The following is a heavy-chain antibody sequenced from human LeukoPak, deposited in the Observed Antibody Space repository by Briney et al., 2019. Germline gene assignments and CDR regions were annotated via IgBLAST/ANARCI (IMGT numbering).Heavy chain of an antibody. J-gene: IGHJ4*02. V-gene: IGHV4-4*07. CDR3: ARVDWATKGGYYFDY. CDR1: GGSIGPYY. Sequence: SETLSLTCIVSGGSIGPYYWSWIRQAAGKGPEWIGRIYTSGTADYNPALKGRVFLSVDTAKNQFSLKVTSVTAADTAVYYCARVDWATKGGYYFDYWGQGTLVTVSS. CDR2: IYTSGTA. D-gene: IGHD2-15*01.